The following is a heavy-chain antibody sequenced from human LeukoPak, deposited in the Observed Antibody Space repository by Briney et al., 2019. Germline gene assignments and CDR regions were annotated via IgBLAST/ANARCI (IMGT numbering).Heavy chain of an antibody. CDR2: IYYSGST. J-gene: IGHJ6*03. Sequence: SETLSLTCTVSGGSISSSSYYWGWVRQPPGTGLEWLGSIYYSGSTYYNPSLKSRVTILIDTSKNQFSLKLNSVTAADTAVYYCARVLSPSYYYYYYMDVWGKGTTVTASS. V-gene: IGHV4-39*07. CDR3: ARVLSPSYYYYYYMDV. CDR1: GGSISSSSYY.